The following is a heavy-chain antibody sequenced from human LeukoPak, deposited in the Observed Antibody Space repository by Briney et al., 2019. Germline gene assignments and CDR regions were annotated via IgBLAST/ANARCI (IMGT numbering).Heavy chain of an antibody. CDR1: GFTFSSYW. Sequence: GGSLRLSCAASGFTFSSYWMHWARQAPGKGLVWVSRINSDGSSTSYTDSVKGRFTISRDNAKNTLYLQMNSLRAEDTAVYYCARDRSGIPSLFDYWGQGTLVTVSS. D-gene: IGHD2-15*01. CDR3: ARDRSGIPSLFDY. V-gene: IGHV3-74*01. J-gene: IGHJ4*02. CDR2: INSDGSST.